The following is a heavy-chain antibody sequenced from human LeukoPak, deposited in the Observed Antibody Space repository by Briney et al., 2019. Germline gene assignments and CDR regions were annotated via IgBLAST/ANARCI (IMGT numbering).Heavy chain of an antibody. Sequence: VASVKVSCKASGYTFTSYGISWVRQAPGQGLEWMGWISAYNGNTNYAQKLQGRVTMTTDTSTSTAYMELRSLRSDDTAVYYCAREDNGYDYVWGSYRIFDYWGQGTLVTVSS. CDR2: ISAYNGNT. D-gene: IGHD3-16*02. CDR1: GYTFTSYG. V-gene: IGHV1-18*01. CDR3: AREDNGYDYVWGSYRIFDY. J-gene: IGHJ4*02.